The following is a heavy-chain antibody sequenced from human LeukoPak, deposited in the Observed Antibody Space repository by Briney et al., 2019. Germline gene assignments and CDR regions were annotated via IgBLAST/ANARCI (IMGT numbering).Heavy chain of an antibody. Sequence: SGGSLRLSCAASGFTFSSYSMNWVRQAPGKGLEWVSSISSSRSYIYYADSVKGRFTISRDKAKNSLYLQMNSLRAEGTAVYYCARAARKYYYDSSGYYYFDYWGQGTLVTVSS. CDR1: GFTFSSYS. CDR2: ISSSRSYI. V-gene: IGHV3-21*01. CDR3: ARAARKYYYDSSGYYYFDY. J-gene: IGHJ4*02. D-gene: IGHD3-22*01.